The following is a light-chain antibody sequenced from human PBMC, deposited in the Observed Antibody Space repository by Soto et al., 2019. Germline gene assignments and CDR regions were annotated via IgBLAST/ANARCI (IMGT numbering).Light chain of an antibody. Sequence: DFVMTQSPDSLAVSLGERATINCKSSQRVLYSSDNKNYLAWYQQKPGQPPKLLIYWASTRESGVPYRFSGSSSGTDFTLTIRSLHAEDVAVYYCQQYRLAPYSFGQGTKLDIK. J-gene: IGKJ2*03. CDR2: WAS. CDR3: QQYRLAPYS. CDR1: QRVLYSSDNKNY. V-gene: IGKV4-1*01.